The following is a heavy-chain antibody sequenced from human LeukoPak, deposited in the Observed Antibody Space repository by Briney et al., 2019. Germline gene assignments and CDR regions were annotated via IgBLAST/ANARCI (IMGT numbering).Heavy chain of an antibody. CDR1: GGSISSGSYY. Sequence: SETLSLTCTVSGGSISSGSYYWSWIRQPAGKGLEWIGRIYTSGSTNYNPSLKSRVTISVDTSKNQFSLKLSSVTAADTAVYYCARGDCGGDCYLEDNNWFDPWGQGTLVTVSS. CDR2: IYTSGST. D-gene: IGHD2-21*02. V-gene: IGHV4-61*02. CDR3: ARGDCGGDCYLEDNNWFDP. J-gene: IGHJ5*02.